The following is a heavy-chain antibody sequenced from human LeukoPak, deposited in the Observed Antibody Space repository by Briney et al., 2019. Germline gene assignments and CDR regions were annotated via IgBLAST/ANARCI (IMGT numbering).Heavy chain of an antibody. CDR2: IIPIFGTA. CDR1: GGTFSSYA. CDR3: ASSIDFWSGYWHY. V-gene: IGHV1-69*05. D-gene: IGHD3-3*01. J-gene: IGHJ4*02. Sequence: SVKVSCKASGGTFSSYAISWVRQAPGQGLEWMGGIIPIFGTANHAQKFQGRVTITTDESTSTAYMELSSLRSEDTAVYYCASSIDFWSGYWHYWGQGTLVTVSS.